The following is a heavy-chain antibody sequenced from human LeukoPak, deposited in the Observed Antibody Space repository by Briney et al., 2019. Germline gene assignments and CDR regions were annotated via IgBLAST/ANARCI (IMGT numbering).Heavy chain of an antibody. CDR3: ARAQAGNYDWPLDL. V-gene: IGHV1-69*05. Sequence: SVKVSCKASRGTFSKYALSWVRQAPGQGLEWMGAIIPFLDTSNYPPKFQDRVTITTDESTSTAYMDLSSLRSDDTAVYYCARAQAGNYDWPLDLWGQGTLVTVSS. CDR2: IIPFLDTS. D-gene: IGHD5-12*01. J-gene: IGHJ5*02. CDR1: RGTFSKYA.